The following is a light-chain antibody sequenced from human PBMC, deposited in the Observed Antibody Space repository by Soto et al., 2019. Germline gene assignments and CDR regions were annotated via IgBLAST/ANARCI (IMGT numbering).Light chain of an antibody. V-gene: IGKV3-15*01. CDR1: QTVSSN. CDR3: QQYNNWPIT. J-gene: IGKJ5*01. Sequence: EIVMTQSPATLSVSPWERATLSCRASQTVSSNLAWYQQKPGQAPRLLIYGASTRATGIPARFSGSGSGTDFTLTISSLQSEDFAVYYCQQYNNWPITFGQGTRLEIK. CDR2: GAS.